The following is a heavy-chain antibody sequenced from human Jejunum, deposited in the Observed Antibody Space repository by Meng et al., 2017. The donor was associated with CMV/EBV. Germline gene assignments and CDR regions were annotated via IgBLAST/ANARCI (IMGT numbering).Heavy chain of an antibody. Sequence: CKVSGYTFCDYHMHWVKEAPGKGLEWMELIDPEDGETKYAEKFEGRVTITADTSINTAYMEMRSLSSEDTAVYYCTTGSHNNVQFDLWGQGTLVTVSS. CDR1: GYTFCDYH. J-gene: IGHJ4*02. D-gene: IGHD1-1*01. CDR3: TTGSHNNVQFDL. CDR2: IDPEDGET. V-gene: IGHV1-69-2*01.